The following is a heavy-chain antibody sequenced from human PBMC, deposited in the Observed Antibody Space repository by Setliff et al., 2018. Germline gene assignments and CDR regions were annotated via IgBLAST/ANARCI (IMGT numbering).Heavy chain of an antibody. J-gene: IGHJ4*02. CDR1: GYNFKTYA. Sequence: ASVKVSCKASGYNFKTYAISWVRQAPGQGLEWMGFISLYDGHTNYAQNFQGRLTVTTDTSTSTAYMELSSLRFEDTAVYYCAIDYGPTGTPYHWGQGTPVTVSS. CDR2: ISLYDGHT. CDR3: AIDYGPTGTPYH. V-gene: IGHV1-18*01. D-gene: IGHD1-1*01.